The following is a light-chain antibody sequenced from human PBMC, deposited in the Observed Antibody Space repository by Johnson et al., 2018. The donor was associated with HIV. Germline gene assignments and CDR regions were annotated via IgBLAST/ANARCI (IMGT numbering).Light chain of an antibody. CDR2: DND. Sequence: QPVLTQPPSVSAAPGQRVTISCSGSSSNIGNNYVSWYQQLPGTAPKLLIYDNDKRPSGISDRFSASKSGTSATLGITGLQTGDEADYYCGTWDSSLNTFVFGTGTRVTVL. V-gene: IGLV1-51*01. CDR3: GTWDSSLNTFV. CDR1: SSNIGNNY. J-gene: IGLJ1*01.